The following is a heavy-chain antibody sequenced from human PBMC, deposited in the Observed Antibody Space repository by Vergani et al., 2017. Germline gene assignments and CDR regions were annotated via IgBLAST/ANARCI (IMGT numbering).Heavy chain of an antibody. CDR3: AREIVVVTAIPDPYYYYYGMDV. Sequence: VQLLESGGGLVQPGGSLRLSCAASGFTFSSYGMHWVRQAPGKGLEWVAVIWYDGSNKYYADSVKGRFTISRDNSKNTLYLQMNSLRAEDTAVYYCAREIVVVTAIPDPYYYYYGMDVWGQGTTVTVSS. V-gene: IGHV3-33*08. D-gene: IGHD2-21*02. CDR2: IWYDGSNK. CDR1: GFTFSSYG. J-gene: IGHJ6*02.